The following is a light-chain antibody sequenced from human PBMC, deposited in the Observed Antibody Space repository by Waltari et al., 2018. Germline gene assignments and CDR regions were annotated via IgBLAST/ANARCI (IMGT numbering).Light chain of an antibody. CDR3: QTGGHGTWV. J-gene: IGLJ3*02. Sequence: QLVLTQSPSASASLGASVKLTCTLSRGRSTYVIAWPRKPPEKGPRYLMKVNSDGIYNQGDGSSVCFSGSSSGGGRYLTISSLQSEDEADYYCQTGGHGTWVFGGGTKLTVL. CDR2: VNSDGIY. V-gene: IGLV4-69*01. CDR1: RGRSTYV.